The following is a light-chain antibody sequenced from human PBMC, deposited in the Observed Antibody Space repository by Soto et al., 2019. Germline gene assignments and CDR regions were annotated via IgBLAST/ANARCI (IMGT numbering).Light chain of an antibody. Sequence: EIVLTQSPGTLSLSPGERATLSCGASQNVGSNYLAWYQQKPGQAPSILIYGASSRATGIPDRFSGSGSETDFTLPISSLETEDSAVYYCQQRSNWPSLTFGGGTKVDIK. V-gene: IGKV3D-20*02. CDR1: QNVGSNY. CDR3: QQRSNWPSLT. CDR2: GAS. J-gene: IGKJ4*01.